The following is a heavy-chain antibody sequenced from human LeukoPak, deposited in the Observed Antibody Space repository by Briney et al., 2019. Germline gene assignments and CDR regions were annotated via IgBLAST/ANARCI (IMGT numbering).Heavy chain of an antibody. V-gene: IGHV3-30*04. CDR2: ISYDGSNK. D-gene: IGHD6-13*01. Sequence: PGRSLRLSCAASGFTFSSYAMHWVRQAPGKGLEWVAVISYDGSNKYYADSVKGRFTISRDNSKNTLYLQMNSLRAEDTAVYYCAKDIAAAGHYYYYYMDVWGKGTTVTISS. J-gene: IGHJ6*03. CDR3: AKDIAAAGHYYYYYMDV. CDR1: GFTFSSYA.